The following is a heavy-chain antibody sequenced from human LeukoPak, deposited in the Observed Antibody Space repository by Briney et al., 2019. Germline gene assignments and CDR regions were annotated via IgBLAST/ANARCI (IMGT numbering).Heavy chain of an antibody. CDR1: GFTFSSFG. CDR3: AKESDSSGWKFYGMDV. J-gene: IGHJ6*02. D-gene: IGHD6-19*01. Sequence: PGRSLRLSCAASGFTFSSFGLNWVRQAPGKGLEWVAAISYDGSDKHSADAVKGRFTVSRDNSKNTLYLQMNSLRIEDTAVYSCAKESDSSGWKFYGMDVWGQETTVTVSS. V-gene: IGHV3-30*18. CDR2: ISYDGSDK.